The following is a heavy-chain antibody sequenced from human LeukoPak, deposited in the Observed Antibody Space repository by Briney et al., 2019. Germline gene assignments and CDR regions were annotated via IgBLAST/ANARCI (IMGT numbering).Heavy chain of an antibody. D-gene: IGHD3-22*01. CDR2: IIPIFGIA. CDR1: GGTFSSYA. V-gene: IGHV1-69*04. Sequence: SVKVSCKASGGTFSSYAISWVRQAPGQGREWRGRIIPIFGIADYAQKFQGRVTITADKSTSTAYMELSSLRSEDTAVYYCARDYYDKRIYYYYGMDVWGQGTTVTVSS. J-gene: IGHJ6*02. CDR3: ARDYYDKRIYYYYGMDV.